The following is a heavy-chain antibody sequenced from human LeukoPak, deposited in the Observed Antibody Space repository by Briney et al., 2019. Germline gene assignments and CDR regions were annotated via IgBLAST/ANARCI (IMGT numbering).Heavy chain of an antibody. D-gene: IGHD3-3*01. J-gene: IGHJ4*02. CDR2: ISYDGSNK. CDR1: GFTFSSYA. V-gene: IGHV3-30-3*02. CDR3: AKMDLVDFWSGYYTGEGN. Sequence: GGSLRLSCAASGFTFSSYAMHWVRQAPGKGLEWVAVISYDGSNKYYADSVKGRFTISRDNSKNTLYLQMNSLRAEDTAVYYCAKMDLVDFWSGYYTGEGNWGQGTLVTVSS.